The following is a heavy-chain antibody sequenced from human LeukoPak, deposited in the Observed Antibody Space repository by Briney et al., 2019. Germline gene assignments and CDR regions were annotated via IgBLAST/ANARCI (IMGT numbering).Heavy chain of an antibody. CDR3: ARTHYDSSGYYNPSDAFDI. Sequence: ASVTVSCTASGYTFTGYYMHWVRQAPGQGLEWMGWINPNSGGTNYAQKFQGRVTMTRDTSISTAYMELSRLRSDDTAVYYCARTHYDSSGYYNPSDAFDIWGQGTMVTVSS. D-gene: IGHD3-22*01. CDR1: GYTFTGYY. J-gene: IGHJ3*02. V-gene: IGHV1-2*02. CDR2: INPNSGGT.